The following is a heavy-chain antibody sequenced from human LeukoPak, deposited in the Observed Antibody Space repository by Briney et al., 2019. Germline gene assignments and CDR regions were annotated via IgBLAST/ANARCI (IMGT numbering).Heavy chain of an antibody. D-gene: IGHD3-22*01. J-gene: IGHJ5*02. CDR2: IDPNSGNT. CDR3: VGISPRFYFDISNS. Sequence: ASAKVSCKTSGYTFIDYYVYWVRQAPGQGLEWMGWIDPNSGNTIYAQKFQGRVTITRDTSINTAYMELSRLTSEDTAVYYCVGISPRFYFDISNSWGQGTLVTVSS. CDR1: GYTFIDYY. V-gene: IGHV1-2*02.